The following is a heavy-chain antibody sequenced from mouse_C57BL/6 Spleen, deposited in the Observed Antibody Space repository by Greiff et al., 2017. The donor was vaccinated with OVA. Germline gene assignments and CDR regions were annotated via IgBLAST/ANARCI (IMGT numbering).Heavy chain of an antibody. Sequence: VQVVESGPGLVAPSQSLSITCTVSGFSLTSYAISWVRQPPGKGLEWLGVIWTGGGTNYNSALKSRLSISKDNSKSQVFLKMNSLQTDDTARYYCARNGAVVATDWYFDVWGTGTTVTVSS. D-gene: IGHD1-1*01. CDR3: ARNGAVVATDWYFDV. CDR1: GFSLTSYA. V-gene: IGHV2-9-1*01. J-gene: IGHJ1*03. CDR2: IWTGGGT.